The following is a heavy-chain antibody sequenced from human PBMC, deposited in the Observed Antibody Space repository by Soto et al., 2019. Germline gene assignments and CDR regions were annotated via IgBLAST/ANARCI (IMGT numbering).Heavy chain of an antibody. D-gene: IGHD1-26*01. CDR1: GYTFTSYY. CDR3: ARDGRGSYLRGTLSLHYYGMDV. J-gene: IGHJ6*02. Sequence: ASVKVSCKASGYTFTSYYMHWVRQAPGQGLEWMGIINPSGGSTSYAQKFQGRVTMTRDTSTSTVYMELSSLRSEDTAVYYCARDGRGSYLRGTLSLHYYGMDVWGQGTTVTVSS. V-gene: IGHV1-46*01. CDR2: INPSGGST.